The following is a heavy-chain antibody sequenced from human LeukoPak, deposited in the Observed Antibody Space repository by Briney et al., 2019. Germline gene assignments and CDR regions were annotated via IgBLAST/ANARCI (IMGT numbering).Heavy chain of an antibody. V-gene: IGHV1-8*03. CDR2: MNPNSGNT. CDR3: ARGLMVRGVIITVDYYYYMDV. D-gene: IGHD3-10*01. CDR1: GYTFTSYD. J-gene: IGHJ6*03. Sequence: ASVKVSCKASGYTFTSYDINWVRQATGQGLEWMGWMNPNSGNTGYAQKFQGRVTITRNTSISTAYMELSSLRSEDTAVYYCARGLMVRGVIITVDYYYYMDVWGKGTTLTVSS.